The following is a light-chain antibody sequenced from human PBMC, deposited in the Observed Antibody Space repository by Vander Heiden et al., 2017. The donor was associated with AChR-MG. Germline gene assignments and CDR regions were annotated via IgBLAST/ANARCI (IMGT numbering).Light chain of an antibody. V-gene: IGLV8-61*01. CDR2: STN. CDR1: SGSVSTSYY. J-gene: IGLJ3*02. Sequence: QTVVTQEPSFSVSPGGTVTLTCGLSSGSVSTSYYPSWYQQTPGQAPRTRIYSTNTRSSGVPDRFSGSILGNKAALTITGAQADDESDDYCVLYMGSGMGVFGGGTKLTVL. CDR3: VLYMGSGMGV.